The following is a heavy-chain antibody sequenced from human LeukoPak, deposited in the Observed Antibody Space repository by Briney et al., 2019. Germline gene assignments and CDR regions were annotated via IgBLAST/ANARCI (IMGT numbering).Heavy chain of an antibody. CDR1: GFTFSSYW. Sequence: GGSLRLSCAASGFTFSSYWMSWVRQAPGKGLEWVANIKQDGSEKYYVDSVKGRFTISRDNAKNSLYLQMNSLRAEDTAVYYCARLRWAGYCSSTSCPRYAFDIWGQGTMVTVSS. CDR3: ARLRWAGYCSSTSCPRYAFDI. J-gene: IGHJ3*02. CDR2: IKQDGSEK. D-gene: IGHD2-2*01. V-gene: IGHV3-7*01.